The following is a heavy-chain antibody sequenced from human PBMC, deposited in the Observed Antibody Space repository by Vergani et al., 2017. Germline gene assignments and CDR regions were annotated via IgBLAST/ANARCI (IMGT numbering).Heavy chain of an antibody. CDR1: GYSFTSYW. CDR3: ARRGVGATTASYYFDY. CDR2: IYPGDSDT. Sequence: EVQLVQSGAEVKKPGESLKISCKGSGYSFTSYWIGWVRQMPGKGLEWMGIIYPGDSDTRYSPSFQGQVTISADKSISTGYLQWSSLKASDTAMYYCARRGVGATTASYYFDYWGQGTLVTVSS. D-gene: IGHD1-26*01. J-gene: IGHJ4*02. V-gene: IGHV5-51*03.